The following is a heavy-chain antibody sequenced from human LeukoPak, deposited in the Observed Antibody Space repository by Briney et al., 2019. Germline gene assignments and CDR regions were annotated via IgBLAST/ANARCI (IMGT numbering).Heavy chain of an antibody. D-gene: IGHD2-2*01. CDR2: ISGSGGST. Sequence: GGSLRLSCAASGFTFSSYAMSWVRQAPGKGLEWVSAISGSGGSTYYADSVKGRFTISRGNSKNTLYLQMNSLRAEDTAVYYCAKDRHAPGRYCSSTTCFPFDLWGQGTLVTVSS. V-gene: IGHV3-23*01. CDR1: GFTFSSYA. CDR3: AKDRHAPGRYCSSTTCFPFDL. J-gene: IGHJ4*02.